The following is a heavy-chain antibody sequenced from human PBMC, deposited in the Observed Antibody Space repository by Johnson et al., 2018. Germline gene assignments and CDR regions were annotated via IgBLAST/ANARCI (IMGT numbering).Heavy chain of an antibody. V-gene: IGHV3-21*01. CDR3: AREGDGGFLVVPMDV. D-gene: IGHD3-10*01. Sequence: EVQLVESGGGLVKPGGSLRLSCAASGFTFSSYSMNWVRQAPGKGLEWVSSISSSSSYIYYADSVKGRFTISRDNAKNSLYLQMNSLRAEDTAVYYCAREGDGGFLVVPMDVWGQGTTVTVSS. CDR2: ISSSSSYI. CDR1: GFTFSSYS. J-gene: IGHJ6*02.